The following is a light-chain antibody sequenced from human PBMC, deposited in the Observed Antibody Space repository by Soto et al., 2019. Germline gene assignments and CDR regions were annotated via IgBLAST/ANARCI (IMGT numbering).Light chain of an antibody. Sequence: DIQMTQSPCSLCASVVDRVTITCRASQSISSYLNWYQQKPGKAPKLLIYAASSLQSGVPSRFSGSGSGTDFTLTISSLQPEDFASYYSQQSYSTPPTVGQGTKLEIK. J-gene: IGKJ2*01. V-gene: IGKV1-39*01. CDR1: QSISSY. CDR2: AAS. CDR3: QQSYSTPPT.